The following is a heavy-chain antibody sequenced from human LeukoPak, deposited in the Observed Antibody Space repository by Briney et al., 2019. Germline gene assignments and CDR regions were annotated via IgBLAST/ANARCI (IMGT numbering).Heavy chain of an antibody. CDR2: IRYDGSNE. D-gene: IGHD6-13*01. V-gene: IGHV3-30*02. J-gene: IGHJ4*02. CDR1: GFTFSSYA. Sequence: GGSLRLSCAASGFTFSSYAMHWVRQAPGKGLEWVAFIRYDGSNEYYADSVKGRFTISRDNSMNTLYLQMNSLKAEDTAVYYCAKDYSSSWYGFDYWGQGTLVTVSS. CDR3: AKDYSSSWYGFDY.